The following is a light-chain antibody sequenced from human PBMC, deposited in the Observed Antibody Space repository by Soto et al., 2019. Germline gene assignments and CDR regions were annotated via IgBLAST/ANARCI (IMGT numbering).Light chain of an antibody. CDR2: DAS. J-gene: IGKJ5*01. V-gene: IGKV3-11*01. CDR3: QQRSNLPIT. CDR1: RSVSNY. Sequence: EIVLTQSPATLSLSPGESATLSCRASRSVSNYLAWYQQKPGKAPRLLIYDASSRPTDIPARISGSGSGTDFTRTSSSLEPEDFALYYCQQRSNLPITFGQGTRLEIK.